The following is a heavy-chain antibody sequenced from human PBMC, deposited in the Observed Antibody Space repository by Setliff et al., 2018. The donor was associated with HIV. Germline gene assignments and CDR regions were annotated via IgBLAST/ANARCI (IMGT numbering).Heavy chain of an antibody. J-gene: IGHJ4*02. CDR1: GGAMSGFY. V-gene: IGHV4-59*08. CDR2: IFHSGST. CDR3: ARRKSFALSPFDS. Sequence: SETLSLTCTVSGGAMSGFYWSWIRRPPGKGLEYIGDIFHSGSTNYDYSLRSRVTISIDTSRNIFSLRLTSVTAADTAIYYCARRKSFALSPFDSWGQRALVTVSS. D-gene: IGHD3-16*01.